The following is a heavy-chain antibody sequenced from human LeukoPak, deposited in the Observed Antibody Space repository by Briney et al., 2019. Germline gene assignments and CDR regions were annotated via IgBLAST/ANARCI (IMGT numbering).Heavy chain of an antibody. D-gene: IGHD2-15*01. V-gene: IGHV5-10-1*01. CDR2: IDPSDSST. CDR3: ARGCCSGGRCYLDY. CDR1: GFSFTSYW. J-gene: IGHJ4*01. Sequence: RGESRKISCKGSGFSFTSYWISWVRQMPGKGLEWMGRIDPSDSSTNYSPSFQGHVTISADKSIITASLQWSSLKASDTAMYYCARGCCSGGRCYLDYWGHANLVSVSS.